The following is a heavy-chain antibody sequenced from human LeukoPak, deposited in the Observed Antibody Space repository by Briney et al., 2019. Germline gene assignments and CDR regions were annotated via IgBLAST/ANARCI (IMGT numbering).Heavy chain of an antibody. CDR3: ATPLYYYDSSGYYMFDY. Sequence: SETLSLTCAVYGGSFSGYYWSWIRQPPGKGLEWIGEINHSGSTNYNPSLKSRVTISVDTSKNQFSLKLSSVTAADTAVYYCATPLYYYDSSGYYMFDYWGQGTLVTVSS. CDR2: INHSGST. CDR1: GGSFSGYY. D-gene: IGHD3-22*01. V-gene: IGHV4-34*01. J-gene: IGHJ4*02.